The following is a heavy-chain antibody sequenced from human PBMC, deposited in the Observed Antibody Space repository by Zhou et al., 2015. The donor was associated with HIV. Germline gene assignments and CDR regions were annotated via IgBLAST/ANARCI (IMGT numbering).Heavy chain of an antibody. CDR1: GGTFSSYA. D-gene: IGHD6-6*01. Sequence: QVQLVQSGAEVKKPGSSVKVSCKASGGTFSSYAISWVRQAPGQGLEWMGGIIPIFGTANYAQKFQGRVTITADESTSTAYMELSSLRSEDTAVYYCARALDDPTRGGSRDYSSSFSGNWFDPWGQGTLVTVSS. J-gene: IGHJ5*02. CDR2: IIPIFGTA. CDR3: ARALDDPTRGGSRDYSSSFSGNWFDP. V-gene: IGHV1-69*01.